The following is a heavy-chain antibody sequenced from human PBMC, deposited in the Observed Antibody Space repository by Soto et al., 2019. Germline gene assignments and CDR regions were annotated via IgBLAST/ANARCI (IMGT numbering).Heavy chain of an antibody. Sequence: GASVKVSCKASGDTFSSYALSWVRQAPGQGLEWMGGIIPFFDTANYAQQFQGRVTITADESTSTAYMELSSLRSEDTAVYYCARHDCISSSCYYYYYYVMDVWGQGTTVTVSS. CDR2: IIPFFDTA. CDR1: GDTFSSYA. J-gene: IGHJ6*02. D-gene: IGHD2-2*01. V-gene: IGHV1-69*13. CDR3: ARHDCISSSCYYYYYYVMDV.